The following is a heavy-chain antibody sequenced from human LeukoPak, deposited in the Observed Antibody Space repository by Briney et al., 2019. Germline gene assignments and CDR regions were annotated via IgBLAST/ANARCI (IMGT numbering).Heavy chain of an antibody. J-gene: IGHJ4*02. Sequence: ASVKVSCKASGYTFTSYYMHWVRQAPGQGLEWMGIINPSGGSTSYAQKFQGRVTMTRDMSTSTVYMELSSLRSEDTAVYYCARDLEPESSTKIVVVVAATNTPGYWGQGTLVTVSS. CDR3: ARDLEPESSTKIVVVVAATNTPGY. V-gene: IGHV1-46*01. CDR1: GYTFTSYY. CDR2: INPSGGST. D-gene: IGHD2-15*01.